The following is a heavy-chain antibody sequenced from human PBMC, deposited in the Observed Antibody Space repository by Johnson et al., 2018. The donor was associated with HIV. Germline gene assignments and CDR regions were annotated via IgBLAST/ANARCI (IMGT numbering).Heavy chain of an antibody. CDR3: AKVMYSSSSVGAFDI. V-gene: IGHV3-23*04. J-gene: IGHJ3*02. CDR2: ISGSGGST. CDR1: GFTFSSYA. Sequence: DVQVVESGGGLVQPGGSLRLSCAASGFTFSSYAMSWVRQAPGQGLEWVSAISGSGGSTYYADSVKGRFTISRDNSKNTLYLQMDSLRAEDTAVYYCAKVMYSSSSVGAFDIWGQGTMVTVSS. D-gene: IGHD6-6*01.